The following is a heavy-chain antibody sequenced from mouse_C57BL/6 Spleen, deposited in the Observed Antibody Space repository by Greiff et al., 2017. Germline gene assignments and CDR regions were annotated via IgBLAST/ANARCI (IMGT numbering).Heavy chain of an antibody. V-gene: IGHV14-2*01. Sequence: EVQLQQSGAELVKPGASVKLSCTASGFNIKDYYMHWVKQRTEQGLEWIGRIDPEDGETKYAAKFQGKATITADTSSNTAYLQLSSLTSEDTAVYYCADLLSFSYWGQGTLVTVSA. CDR3: ADLLSFSY. CDR2: IDPEDGET. CDR1: GFNIKDYY. D-gene: IGHD2-1*01. J-gene: IGHJ3*01.